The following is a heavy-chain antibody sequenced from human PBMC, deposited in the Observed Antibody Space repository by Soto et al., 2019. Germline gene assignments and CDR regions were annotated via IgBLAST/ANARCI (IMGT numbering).Heavy chain of an antibody. CDR3: EKDVSIFYSTPKVVFDI. Sequence: HPGGSLRLSCAASGFTFSSYAMSWVRQAPGKGLEWVSAISGSGGSTYYADSVKGRFTISRDNSKNTLYLQMNSLRAEDTAVYYSEKDVSIFYSTPKVVFDIWGKGKMVTVS. CDR1: GFTFSSYA. D-gene: IGHD3-3*01. J-gene: IGHJ3*02. CDR2: ISGSGGST. V-gene: IGHV3-23*01.